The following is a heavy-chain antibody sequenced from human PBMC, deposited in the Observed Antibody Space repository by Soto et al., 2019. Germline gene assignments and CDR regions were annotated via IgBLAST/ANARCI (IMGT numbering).Heavy chain of an antibody. CDR2: IYYSGST. V-gene: IGHV4-59*08. J-gene: IGHJ4*02. CDR1: GGSISSYY. CDR3: ASSPNQLWLYFDY. D-gene: IGHD3-10*01. Sequence: SETLSLTCTVSGGSISSYYWSWIRQPPGKGLEWIGYIYYSGSTNYNPSLKSRVTIFVDTSKNQFSLKLSSVTAADTAVYYCASSPNQLWLYFDYWGQGTLVTVSS.